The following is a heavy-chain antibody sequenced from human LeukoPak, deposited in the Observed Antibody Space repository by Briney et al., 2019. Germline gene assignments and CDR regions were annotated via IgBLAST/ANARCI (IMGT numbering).Heavy chain of an antibody. D-gene: IGHD2-2*01. J-gene: IGHJ4*02. CDR1: AGSISSSSYY. V-gene: IGHV4-39*01. CDR2: IYYSGST. Sequence: SETLSLTCTVSAGSISSSSYYRGWIRQPPGKGLEWIGSIYYSGSTYYNPSLKSLVTISVDTSKNQFSLKLSSVTAADTAVYYCARRVGYCSSTSCYDIDYWGQGTLVTVSS. CDR3: ARRVGYCSSTSCYDIDY.